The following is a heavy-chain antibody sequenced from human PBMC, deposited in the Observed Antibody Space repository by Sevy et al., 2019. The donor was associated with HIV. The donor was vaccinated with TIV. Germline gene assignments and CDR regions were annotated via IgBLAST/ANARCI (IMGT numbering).Heavy chain of an antibody. CDR1: GFTFSSYA. V-gene: IGHV3-23*01. CDR3: AKEGTWFGETPYYYGMDV. D-gene: IGHD3-10*01. J-gene: IGHJ6*02. Sequence: GGSLRLSCAASGFTFSSYAMSWVRQAPGKGLEWVSAISGSGGSTYYADSVKGRFTISRDNSKNTRYLQMNSLRAEDTAVYYCAKEGTWFGETPYYYGMDVWGQGTTVTVSS. CDR2: ISGSGGST.